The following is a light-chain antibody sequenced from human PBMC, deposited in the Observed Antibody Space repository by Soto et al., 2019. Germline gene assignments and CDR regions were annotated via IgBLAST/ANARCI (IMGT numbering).Light chain of an antibody. J-gene: IGKJ1*01. V-gene: IGKV3-11*01. CDR1: QSVSSY. CDR3: QQSNNWPWT. CDR2: DAS. Sequence: EIVLTQSPATLSFSPGERATLSCRASQSVSSYLAWYQQKPGQAPRLLIYDASNRATGIPARFSGSGSGTDFTLTISSLEPEDFAVYYCQQSNNWPWTFGQGTKVDIK.